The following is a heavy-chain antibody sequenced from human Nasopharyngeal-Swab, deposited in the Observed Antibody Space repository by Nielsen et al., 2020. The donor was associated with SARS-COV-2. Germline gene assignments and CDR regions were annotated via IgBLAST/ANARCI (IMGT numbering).Heavy chain of an antibody. J-gene: IGHJ4*02. CDR3: ARDAKAAADYFDY. CDR1: GGTFSSYA. V-gene: IGHV1-69*13. D-gene: IGHD6-13*01. Sequence: SVKVSCKASGGTFSSYAISWVRQAPGQGLEWMGGIIPIFGAANYAQKFQGRVTITADESTSTAYMELSSLRSEDTAVYYCARDAKAAADYFDYWGQGTLVTVSS. CDR2: IIPIFGAA.